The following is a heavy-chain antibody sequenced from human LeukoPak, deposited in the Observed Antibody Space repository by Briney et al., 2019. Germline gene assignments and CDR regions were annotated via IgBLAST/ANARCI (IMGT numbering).Heavy chain of an antibody. CDR3: VRIGDFGDPPHS. CDR2: IYHSGST. D-gene: IGHD4-17*01. Sequence: PSETLSLTCAVSGYSISSGYYWGWIRQPPGKGLEWIGSIYHSGSTYYNPSLKSRITISKDTSKNQFSLNLSSVTAADTAVYYCVRIGDFGDPPHSWGQGTLVTVSS. J-gene: IGHJ4*02. CDR1: GYSISSGYY. V-gene: IGHV4-38-2*01.